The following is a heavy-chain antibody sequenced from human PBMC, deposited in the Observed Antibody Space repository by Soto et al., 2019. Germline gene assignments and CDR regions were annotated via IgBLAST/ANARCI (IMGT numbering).Heavy chain of an antibody. CDR3: AKDQGSSGYSLDY. CDR1: GGSISSGDYY. D-gene: IGHD3-22*01. V-gene: IGHV4-30-4*01. J-gene: IGHJ4*02. Sequence: PSETLSLTCTVSGGSISSGDYYWSWIRQPPGKGLEWIGYIYYSGSTYYNPSLKSRVTISVDTSKNQFSLKLSSVTAADTAVYYCAKDQGSSGYSLDYWGQGTLVTVSS. CDR2: IYYSGST.